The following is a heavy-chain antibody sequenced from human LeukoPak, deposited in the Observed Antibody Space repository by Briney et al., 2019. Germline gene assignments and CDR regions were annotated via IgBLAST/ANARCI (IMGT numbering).Heavy chain of an antibody. CDR1: GGSFSGYY. V-gene: IGHV4-34*01. J-gene: IGHJ4*02. CDR3: ASATVTTGCYNY. CDR2: INHSGST. Sequence: SETLSLTCAVYGGSFSGYYWSWIRQPPGKGLEWIGEINHSGSTNYNPSLKSRVTISVDTSKNQFSLKLSSVTAADTAVYYCASATVTTGCYNYWGQGTLVTVSS. D-gene: IGHD4-17*01.